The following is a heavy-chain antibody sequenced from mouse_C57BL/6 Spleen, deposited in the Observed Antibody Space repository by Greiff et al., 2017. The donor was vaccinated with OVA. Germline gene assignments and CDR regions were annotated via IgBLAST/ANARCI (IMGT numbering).Heavy chain of an antibody. V-gene: IGHV6-3*01. J-gene: IGHJ2*01. CDR3: TNGHDPYYFDY. D-gene: IGHD2-2*01. CDR1: GFTFSNYW. Sequence: EVKLEESGGGLVQPGGSMKLSCVASGFTFSNYWMNWVRQSPEKGLEWVAQIRLKSDNYATHYAESVKGRFTISRDDAKSSVYLQMNNLRAEDTGIYYCTNGHDPYYFDYWGQGTTLTVSS. CDR2: IRLKSDNYAT.